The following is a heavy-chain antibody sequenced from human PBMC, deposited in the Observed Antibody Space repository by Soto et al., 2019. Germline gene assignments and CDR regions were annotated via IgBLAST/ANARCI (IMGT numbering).Heavy chain of an antibody. J-gene: IGHJ3*02. CDR1: GYTFNSHG. Sequence: QVQLVQSGAEVKKPGASVKVSCKASGYTFNSHGISWVRQAPGQGLEWLGWISVYDGNTNFAQKFQGRVTMTTDTLTSTAYMELRSLRSDDTAVYYFARPDYYNTGSGAFDIWGQGTMVTVSS. D-gene: IGHD3-10*01. V-gene: IGHV1-18*01. CDR2: ISVYDGNT. CDR3: ARPDYYNTGSGAFDI.